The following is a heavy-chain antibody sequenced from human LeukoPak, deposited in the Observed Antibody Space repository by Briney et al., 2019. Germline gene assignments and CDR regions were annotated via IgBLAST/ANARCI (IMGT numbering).Heavy chain of an antibody. J-gene: IGHJ5*02. CDR2: IYSSETT. CDR3: ARGGPRYCSSTSCLNWFDP. D-gene: IGHD2-2*01. CDR1: GASITSVY. Sequence: SETLSLTCSVSGASITSVYWSWIRQPPGKGLEWIGNIYSSETTKYNPSLRSRATISGDTSKNQFSLKLSSVTAADTAVYYCARGGPRYCSSTSCLNWFDPWGQGTLVTVSS. V-gene: IGHV4-4*09.